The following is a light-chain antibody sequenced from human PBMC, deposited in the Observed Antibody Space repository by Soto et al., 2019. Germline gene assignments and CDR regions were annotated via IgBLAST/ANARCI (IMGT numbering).Light chain of an antibody. CDR2: AAS. CDR3: QQYGRTSWT. J-gene: IGKJ1*01. Sequence: EIVLTQSPGTLSLSPGEGATLSCRASQSVSTNFFAWYQQKPGQAPRLRIYAASTRATCIPDRVSGSGSGTGVTLTISRLEPEDFAVYYCQQYGRTSWTFGQGTKVEIK. V-gene: IGKV3-20*01. CDR1: QSVSTNF.